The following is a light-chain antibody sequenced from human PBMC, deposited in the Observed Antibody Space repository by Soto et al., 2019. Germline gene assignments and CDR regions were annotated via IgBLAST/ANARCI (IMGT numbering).Light chain of an antibody. Sequence: QSVLTQPASVSGSPGQSITLSCTGTSSDVGAYKYVSWYQQHPGKAPKLMIYEVSNRPSGVSNRCSGSKSGNTASLAVSGIEAEDEGDYYWGSNTSGSTWVFGGGTKLTVL. J-gene: IGLJ3*02. V-gene: IGLV2-14*01. CDR3: GSNTSGSTWV. CDR2: EVS. CDR1: SSDVGAYKY.